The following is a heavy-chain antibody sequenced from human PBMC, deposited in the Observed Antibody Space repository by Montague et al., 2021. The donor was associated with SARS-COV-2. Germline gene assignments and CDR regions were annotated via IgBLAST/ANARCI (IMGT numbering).Heavy chain of an antibody. CDR1: GDSISSYY. J-gene: IGHJ2*01. CDR3: ARGFDL. Sequence: SETLSLTCTVSGDSISSYYWCCILQPPGRGLEWIGCIYYRRSTNYNTSLMSRVTISVDTSKFQFSLKLSSVTAADTAVYYCARGFDLWGRGTLVTVSS. CDR2: IYYRRST. V-gene: IGHV4-59*01.